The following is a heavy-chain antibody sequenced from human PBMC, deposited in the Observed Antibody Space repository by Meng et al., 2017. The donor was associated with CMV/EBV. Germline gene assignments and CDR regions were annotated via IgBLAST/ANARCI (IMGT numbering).Heavy chain of an antibody. D-gene: IGHD6-13*01. V-gene: IGHV3-30*02. J-gene: IGHJ5*02. CDR2: IRFDGSAE. CDR3: VKEGGVAAAGKGWFDH. Sequence: LSLTCAASGFIFSRYGMHWVRQAPGKGLEWLTFIRFDGSAEHYVDSVKGRFSISRDNLKNTLYLQMNSLRPEDTAVYYCVKEGGVAAAGKGWFDHWGQGALVTVSS. CDR1: GFIFSRYG.